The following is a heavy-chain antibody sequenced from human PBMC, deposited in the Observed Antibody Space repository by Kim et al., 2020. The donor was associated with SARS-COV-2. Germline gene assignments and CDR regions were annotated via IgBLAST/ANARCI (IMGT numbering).Heavy chain of an antibody. CDR1: GFTFSTYA. CDR3: ARGEGPYNTGANWGGP. CDR2: MSYEGSNK. J-gene: IGHJ5*02. V-gene: IGHV3-30-3*01. D-gene: IGHD1-20*01. Sequence: GGSLRLSCAASGFTFSTYAMHWVRQAPGKGLEWVSVMSYEGSNKFYAHSVKGRFTISRDNSKNTLYLQMNSLQSEDTAVYYCARGEGPYNTGANWGGPWGQGTLVTVSS.